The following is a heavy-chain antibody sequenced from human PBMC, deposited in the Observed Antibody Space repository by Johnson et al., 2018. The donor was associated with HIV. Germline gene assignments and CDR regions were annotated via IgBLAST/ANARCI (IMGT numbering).Heavy chain of an antibody. Sequence: VQLVESGGGVVQPGRSLRLSCAASGFTFSSYAMHWVRQAPGKGLEWVAVISYDGSNKYYADSVKGRFTISQDNSKNTLYLQMNSLRAEDTAVYYCARTNAFDIWGQGTMVTVSS. J-gene: IGHJ3*02. CDR1: GFTFSSYA. V-gene: IGHV3-30-3*01. CDR2: ISYDGSNK. CDR3: ARTNAFDI.